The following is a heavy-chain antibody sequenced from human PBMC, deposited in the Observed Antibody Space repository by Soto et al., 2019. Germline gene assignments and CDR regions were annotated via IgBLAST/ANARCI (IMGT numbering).Heavy chain of an antibody. V-gene: IGHV1-69*12. CDR3: AREEPEDDYGDYGWFAP. CDR1: GGTFSSYA. Sequence: QVQLVQSGAEVKKPGSSVKVSCKASGGTFSSYAISWVRQAPGQGLEWMGGIIPNFGTANYAQKFQGRVTITADESTSTAYMELSSLRSEDTAVYYCAREEPEDDYGDYGWFAPWGQGTLVTVSS. D-gene: IGHD4-17*01. J-gene: IGHJ5*02. CDR2: IIPNFGTA.